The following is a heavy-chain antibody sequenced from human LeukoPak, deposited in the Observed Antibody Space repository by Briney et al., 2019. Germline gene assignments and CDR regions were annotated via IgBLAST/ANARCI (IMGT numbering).Heavy chain of an antibody. CDR3: AKDSQEWELLGFFDY. CDR1: GYTFSSYA. J-gene: IGHJ4*02. Sequence: SCKASGYTFSSYAMSWVRQAPGKGLEWVSAISGSGGSTYFADSVKGRFTISRDNSKNTLYLQMNSLRAEDTAVYYCAKDSQEWELLGFFDYWGQGTLVTVSS. V-gene: IGHV3-23*01. D-gene: IGHD1-26*01. CDR2: ISGSGGST.